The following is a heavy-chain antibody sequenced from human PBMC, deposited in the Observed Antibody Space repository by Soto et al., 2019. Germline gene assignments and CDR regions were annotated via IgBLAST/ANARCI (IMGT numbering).Heavy chain of an antibody. V-gene: IGHV1-18*01. Sequence: QVQLVQSGAEVKKPGASVKVSCKASGYTFTSYAFSWVRQTPGQGLEWMGWITAYNGNTNYAQKPQGRATMTTDTSTSTASMELRSLRSDDTAVYYCARDSPPPREWGQGTVVTVSS. J-gene: IGHJ4*02. CDR2: ITAYNGNT. CDR3: ARDSPPPRE. CDR1: GYTFTSYA.